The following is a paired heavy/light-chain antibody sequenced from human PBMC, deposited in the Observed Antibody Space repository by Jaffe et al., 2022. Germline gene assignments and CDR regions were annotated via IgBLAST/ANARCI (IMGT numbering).Heavy chain of an antibody. CDR2: IYWDDDK. Sequence: QITLKESGPTLVKPTQTLTLTCTFSGFSLSTSGVGVGWIRQPPGKALEWLALIYWDDDKRYSPSLKSRLTITKDTSKNQVVLTMTNMDPVDTATYYCAHLDHYYDSSGYYYVWRAFDIWGQGTMVTVSS. CDR3: AHLDHYYDSSGYYYVWRAFDI. CDR1: GFSLSTSGVG. V-gene: IGHV2-5*02. D-gene: IGHD3-22*01. J-gene: IGHJ3*02.
Light chain of an antibody. V-gene: IGKV1-5*03. CDR3: QQYNSYSTWT. CDR1: QSISSW. J-gene: IGKJ1*01. CDR2: KAS. Sequence: DIQMTQSPSTLSASVGDRVTITCRASQSISSWLAWYQQKPGKAPKLLIYKASSLESGVPSRFSGSGSGTEFTLTISSLQPDDFATYYCQQYNSYSTWTFGQGTKVEIK.